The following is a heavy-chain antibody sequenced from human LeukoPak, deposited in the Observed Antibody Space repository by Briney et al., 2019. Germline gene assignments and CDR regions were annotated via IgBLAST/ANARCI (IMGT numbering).Heavy chain of an antibody. CDR1: GGSISSYY. V-gene: IGHV4-4*07. Sequence: SETLSLTCTVSGGSISSYYWSWIRQPAGKGLEWIGRIYTSGSTNYNPSLKSRVTMSVDTSKNQFSLKLSSVTAADTAVYYCARGLVVPAATDAFDIWGQGTMVTVSS. CDR3: ARGLVVPAATDAFDI. D-gene: IGHD2-2*01. CDR2: IYTSGST. J-gene: IGHJ3*02.